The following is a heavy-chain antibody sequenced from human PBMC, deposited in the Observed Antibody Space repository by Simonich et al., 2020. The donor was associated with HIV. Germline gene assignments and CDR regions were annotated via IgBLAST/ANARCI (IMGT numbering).Heavy chain of an antibody. D-gene: IGHD4-17*01. CDR2: IFDNGHT. V-gene: IGHV4-59*01. CDR3: ARAPDYGANVYFDY. Sequence: QVQLQESGPGLVKTSETLSLTCSVSRGSISRYYWSWIRQPRGKGLEWIGYIFDNGHTNYNPSLTSRVTISGDTPKNQVSLKLNSVTSVDTAVYYCARAPDYGANVYFDYWGQGTLVTVSS. CDR1: RGSISRYY. J-gene: IGHJ4*02.